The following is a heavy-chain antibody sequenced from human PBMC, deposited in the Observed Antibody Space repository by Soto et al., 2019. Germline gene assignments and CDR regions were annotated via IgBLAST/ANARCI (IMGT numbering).Heavy chain of an antibody. CDR1: GGSISSGGYS. Sequence: SETLSLTCAVSGGSISSGGYSWSWIRQPPGKGLEWIGYIYHSGSTYYNQSLKSRVTISVDRSKNQFSLKLSSVTAADTAVYYCARDYGGSNDYWGQGTLVTVSS. CDR2: IYHSGST. V-gene: IGHV4-30-2*01. J-gene: IGHJ4*02. D-gene: IGHD4-17*01. CDR3: ARDYGGSNDY.